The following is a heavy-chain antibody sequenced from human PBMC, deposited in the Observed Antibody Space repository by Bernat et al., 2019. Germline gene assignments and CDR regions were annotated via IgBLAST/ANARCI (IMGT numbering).Heavy chain of an antibody. V-gene: IGHV3-21*05. CDR1: GFTFSSYS. CDR3: ARVDV. CDR2: ISSSSSYI. Sequence: EVQLVESGGGLVKPGGSLRLSCAASGFTFSSYSMNWVRQAPGNGLEWVSYISSSSSYIYYADSVKGRFTISRDNAKNALYLQMKSLRAKDTGVNYCARVDVWCKGAKVTVSS. J-gene: IGHJ6*04.